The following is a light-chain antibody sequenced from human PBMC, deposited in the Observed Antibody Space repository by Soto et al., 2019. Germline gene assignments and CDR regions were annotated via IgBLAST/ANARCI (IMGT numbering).Light chain of an antibody. CDR1: QSVSSSY. V-gene: IGKV3-20*01. J-gene: IGKJ1*01. CDR3: QVYNSSPWT. CDR2: GAS. Sequence: EIVLTQSPGTLSLSPGGRATLSCRASQSVSSSYLAWYQQKPGQAPRLVIYGASSRATGIPDRFSGSGSGTEFTLTISRLEPEDFAMYYCQVYNSSPWTFGQGTKVDIK.